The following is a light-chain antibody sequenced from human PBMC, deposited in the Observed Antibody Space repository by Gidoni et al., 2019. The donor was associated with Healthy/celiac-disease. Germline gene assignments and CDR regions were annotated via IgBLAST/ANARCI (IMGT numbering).Light chain of an antibody. Sequence: QSALTQPASVSGSPGKSITISCTGTSSDVGGYNYVSWYQQHPGKAPKLMLYDVSNRPSGVSNRFSGSKSGNTASLTISGLQAEDEADYYCVSYTSSSGVFGGGTKLTVL. CDR1: SSDVGGYNY. CDR2: DVS. V-gene: IGLV2-14*01. J-gene: IGLJ2*01. CDR3: VSYTSSSGV.